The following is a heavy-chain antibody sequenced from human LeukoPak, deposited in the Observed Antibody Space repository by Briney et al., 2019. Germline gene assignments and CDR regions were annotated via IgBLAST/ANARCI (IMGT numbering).Heavy chain of an antibody. CDR1: GFTFSDYY. V-gene: IGHV3-11*04. CDR3: ARDRSNVFDY. J-gene: IGHJ4*02. D-gene: IGHD1-1*01. Sequence: GGSLRLSCAASGFTFSDYYMSWVRQAPGKGLEWVSYTSSSGSTIYYADSVKGRFTISRDNAKNSLYLQMNSLRVEDTAVHYCARDRSNVFDYWGQGTLVTVSS. CDR2: TSSSGSTI.